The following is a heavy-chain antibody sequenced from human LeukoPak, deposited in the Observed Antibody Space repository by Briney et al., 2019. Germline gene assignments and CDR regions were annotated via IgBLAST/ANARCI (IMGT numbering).Heavy chain of an antibody. J-gene: IGHJ4*02. CDR3: ARYPTYSSYFDY. CDR2: INHSGST. Sequence: PSETLSLTCAVYGGSFSGYYWSWIRQPPGKGLEWIGEINHSGSTNYNPSLKSRVTISVDTSKNQFSLKLSSVTAADTAVYYCARYPTYSSYFDYWGQGTLVTVSS. D-gene: IGHD6-19*01. V-gene: IGHV4-34*01. CDR1: GGSFSGYY.